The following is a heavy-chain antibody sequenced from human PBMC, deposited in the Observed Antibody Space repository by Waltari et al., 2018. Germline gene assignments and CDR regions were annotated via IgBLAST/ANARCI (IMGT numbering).Heavy chain of an antibody. J-gene: IGHJ4*02. Sequence: QVRLVQSGAEVRKPGASVKVSCRTSGYTFTHYYLHWVRQAPGQGLEWMGIIRPAGGTSDLAQKFQGRVNMTRDTATATAYMEMTSLTPEDTAVYYCARTMIRGIPTIDYWGQGTLVTVSS. D-gene: IGHD3-10*01. CDR1: GYTFTHYY. CDR2: IRPAGGTS. CDR3: ARTMIRGIPTIDY. V-gene: IGHV1-46*01.